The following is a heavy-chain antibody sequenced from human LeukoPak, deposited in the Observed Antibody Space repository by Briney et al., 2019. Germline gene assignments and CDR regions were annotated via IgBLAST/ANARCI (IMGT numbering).Heavy chain of an antibody. J-gene: IGHJ4*02. CDR3: ARDLYYDSSGYLGWSPFDY. Sequence: SSVKLFCKASGGIFNIYAISWVRQAPGQGLEWMGRIIPIFGTANYAQKFQGRVTITTDESTSTAYMELSSLRSEDTAVYYCARDLYYDSSGYLGWSPFDYWGQGTLVTVSS. CDR1: GGIFNIYA. V-gene: IGHV1-69*05. CDR2: IIPIFGTA. D-gene: IGHD3-22*01.